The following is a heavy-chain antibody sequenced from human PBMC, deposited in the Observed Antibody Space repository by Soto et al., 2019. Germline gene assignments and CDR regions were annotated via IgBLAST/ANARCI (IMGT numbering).Heavy chain of an antibody. V-gene: IGHV4-59*01. D-gene: IGHD6-19*01. Sequence: SETLSLTCTVSGGSISSYYWSWIRQPPGKGLEWIGYIYYSGSTNYNPSLKSRVTISVDTSKNQFSLKLSSVTAADTAVYYCGRVDSSGFDYWGQGTLVTVSS. J-gene: IGHJ4*02. CDR3: GRVDSSGFDY. CDR2: IYYSGST. CDR1: GGSISSYY.